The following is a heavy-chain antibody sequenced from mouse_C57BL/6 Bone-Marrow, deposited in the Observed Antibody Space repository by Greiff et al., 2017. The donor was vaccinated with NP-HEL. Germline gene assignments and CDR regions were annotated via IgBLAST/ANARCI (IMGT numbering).Heavy chain of an antibody. V-gene: IGHV5-12*01. CDR3: ARPDYYGSEGFAY. CDR1: GFTFSDYY. D-gene: IGHD1-1*01. CDR2: ISNGGGST. Sequence: EVKLMESGGGLVQPGGSLKLSCAASGFTFSDYYMYWVRQTPEKRLEWVAYISNGGGSTYYPDTVKGRFTISRDNAKNTLYLQMSRLKSEETAMYYCARPDYYGSEGFAYWGQGTLVTVSA. J-gene: IGHJ3*01.